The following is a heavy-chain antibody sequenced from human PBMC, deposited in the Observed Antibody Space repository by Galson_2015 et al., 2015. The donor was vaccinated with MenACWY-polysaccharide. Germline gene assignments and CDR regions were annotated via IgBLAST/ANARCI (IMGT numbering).Heavy chain of an antibody. V-gene: IGHV3-7*01. CDR1: GFTFSSYW. Sequence: SLRLSCAASGFTFSSYWMSWVRQAPGKGLEWVSSINHDGSEKYYVDSVKGRFSISRDNAKNSLYLQMSSLRAEDTAVYFCARESGAATKRNSFDIWGLGTMLTVSS. D-gene: IGHD6-25*01. J-gene: IGHJ3*02. CDR3: ARESGAATKRNSFDI. CDR2: INHDGSEK.